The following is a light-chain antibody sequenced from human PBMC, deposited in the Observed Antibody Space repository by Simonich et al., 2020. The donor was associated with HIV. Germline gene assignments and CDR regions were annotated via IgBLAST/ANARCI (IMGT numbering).Light chain of an antibody. Sequence: EIVMTQSPATLSVSPGERATLSCRARQSVSSNLAWYQQKPGQAPRLLIYIASTRATGIPAKFSGSWSGTEFTLTISSMQSEDIAVYYCQQYNNRPLTFGGGTKVEIK. V-gene: IGKV3-15*01. CDR3: QQYNNRPLT. CDR2: IAS. J-gene: IGKJ4*01. CDR1: QSVSSN.